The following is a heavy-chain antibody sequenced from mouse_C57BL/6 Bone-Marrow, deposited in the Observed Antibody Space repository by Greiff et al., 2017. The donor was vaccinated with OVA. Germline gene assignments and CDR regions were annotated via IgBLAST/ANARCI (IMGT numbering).Heavy chain of an antibody. V-gene: IGHV1-74*01. CDR2: IHPSASDT. CDR1: GYTFTSYW. Sequence: VQLQQPGAELVKPGASVKVSCKASGYTFTSYWMHWVKQRPGQGLEWIGRIHPSASDTNYNPKFKGKATLTVDKSSSTASMQLSSLTSEDSAVYYCAIRNDYFNAIDYWGQGTSVTVSS. J-gene: IGHJ4*01. D-gene: IGHD2-4*01. CDR3: AIRNDYFNAIDY.